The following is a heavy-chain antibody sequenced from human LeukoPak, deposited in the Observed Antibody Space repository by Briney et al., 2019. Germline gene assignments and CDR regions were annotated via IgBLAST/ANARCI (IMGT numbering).Heavy chain of an antibody. V-gene: IGHV3-13*01. Sequence: GGSLRLSCAASGFTFSSYDMHWVRQATGKGLEWVSAIGTAGDTYYPGSVKGRFTISRENAKNSLYLQMNSLRAGDTAVYYCARGSPEGVWSGYYSMDVWGQGTTVTVSS. CDR3: ARGSPEGVWSGYYSMDV. CDR2: IGTAGDT. CDR1: GFTFSSYD. J-gene: IGHJ6*02. D-gene: IGHD3-3*01.